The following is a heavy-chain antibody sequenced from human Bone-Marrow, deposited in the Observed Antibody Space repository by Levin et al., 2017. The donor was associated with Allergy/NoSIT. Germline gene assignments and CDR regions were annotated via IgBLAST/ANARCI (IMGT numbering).Heavy chain of an antibody. V-gene: IGHV5-51*01. CDR2: IYPGDSDT. CDR3: ARLGRETEVGGITKTNAFDM. D-gene: IGHD6-19*01. CDR1: GYDFPTYW. J-gene: IGHJ3*02. Sequence: TGGSLRLSCAGSGYDFPTYWIGWVRQTPGKGLEWVGVIYPGDSDTRYSPSFQGQVTISADKSTRTASLHWSSLRASDTAIYYCARLGRETEVGGITKTNAFDMWGQGTMVTVSS.